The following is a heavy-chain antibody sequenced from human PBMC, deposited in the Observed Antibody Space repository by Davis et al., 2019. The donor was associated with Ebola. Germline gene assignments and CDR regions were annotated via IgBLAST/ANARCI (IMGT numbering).Heavy chain of an antibody. CDR3: ARDDAPDGGYIDY. V-gene: IGHV3-23*01. J-gene: IGHJ4*02. Sequence: GESLKISCPVSGFTLNDYAVSWVRQAPGKGLEWVSHIRSSGNIVYVDSLKGRFTISRDNSKNTVYLEMNSLRVDDTAIYYCARDDAPDGGYIDYWGQGTLVTVSS. CDR1: GFTLNDYA. D-gene: IGHD1-14*01. CDR2: IRSSGNI.